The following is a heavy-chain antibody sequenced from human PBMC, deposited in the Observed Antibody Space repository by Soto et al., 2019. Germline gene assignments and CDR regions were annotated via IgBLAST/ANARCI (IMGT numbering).Heavy chain of an antibody. V-gene: IGHV4-34*01. CDR2: INHSGST. J-gene: IGHJ3*02. CDR3: ARVPPLRYFDCLPLWAFDI. D-gene: IGHD3-9*01. CDR1: GGSFSGYY. Sequence: PSETLSLTCAVYGGSFSGYYWSWIRQPPGKGLEWIGEINHSGSTNYNPSLKSRVTISVDPSKNQFSLKLSSVTAADTAVYYCARVPPLRYFDCLPLWAFDIWGQGTMVTVSS.